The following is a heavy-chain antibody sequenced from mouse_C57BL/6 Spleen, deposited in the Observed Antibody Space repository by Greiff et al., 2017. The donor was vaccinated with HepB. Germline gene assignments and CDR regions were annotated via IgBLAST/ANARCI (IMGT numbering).Heavy chain of an antibody. CDR2: IDPSDSYT. CDR3: ARGGYYDDYYAMDY. D-gene: IGHD2-3*01. V-gene: IGHV1-59*01. Sequence: VKLQQPGAELVRPGTSVKLSCKASGYTFTSYWMHWVKQRPGQGLEWIGVIDPSDSYTNYNQKFKGKATLTVDTSSSTAYMQLSSLTSEDSAVYYCARGGYYDDYYAMDYWGQGTSVTVAS. CDR1: GYTFTSYW. J-gene: IGHJ4*01.